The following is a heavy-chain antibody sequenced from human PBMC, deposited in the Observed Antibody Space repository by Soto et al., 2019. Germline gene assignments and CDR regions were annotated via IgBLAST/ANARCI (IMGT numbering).Heavy chain of an antibody. CDR2: INNSGST. CDR1: GCSISSYY. D-gene: IGHD2-8*02. V-gene: IGHV4-34*01. CDR3: ARDKITGPFDY. Sequence: XXTLSLACTVSGCSISSYYSPWIRQPPGTGLEWIGEINNSGSTNYNPSLKSRVTISVDTSKNQFSLKLKSVTAADTAVYYCARDKITGPFDYWGQGTLVTVSS. J-gene: IGHJ4*02.